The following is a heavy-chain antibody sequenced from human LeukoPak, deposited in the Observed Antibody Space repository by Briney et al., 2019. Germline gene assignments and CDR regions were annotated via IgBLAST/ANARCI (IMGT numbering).Heavy chain of an antibody. Sequence: PGGSLRLSCAASGFTFSDYYMSWIRQAPGKGLEWVSYISSSGSTIYYADSVKGRFTISRDNSKNTLYLQMNSLRAEDTAVYYCAKGGIVVVPAAKDAFDIWGQGTMVTVSS. CDR2: ISSSGSTI. J-gene: IGHJ3*02. CDR1: GFTFSDYY. D-gene: IGHD2-2*01. CDR3: AKGGIVVVPAAKDAFDI. V-gene: IGHV3-11*04.